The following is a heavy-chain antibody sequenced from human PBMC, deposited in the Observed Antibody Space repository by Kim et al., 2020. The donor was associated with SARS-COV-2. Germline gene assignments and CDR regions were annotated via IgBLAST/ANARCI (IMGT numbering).Heavy chain of an antibody. D-gene: IGHD3-22*01. CDR1: GYTFTSYY. J-gene: IGHJ5*02. Sequence: ASVKVSCKASGYTFTSYYMHWVRQAPGQGLEWMGIINPSGGSTSYAQKFQGRVTMTRDTSTSTVYMELSSLRSEDTAVYYCARDYGYYDSSGYYYGWFDPWGQGTLVTVSS. V-gene: IGHV1-46*01. CDR3: ARDYGYYDSSGYYYGWFDP. CDR2: INPSGGST.